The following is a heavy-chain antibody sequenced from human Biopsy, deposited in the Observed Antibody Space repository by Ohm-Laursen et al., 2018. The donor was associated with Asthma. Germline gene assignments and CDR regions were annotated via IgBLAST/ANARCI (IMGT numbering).Heavy chain of an antibody. CDR3: AKDRVAGRSYYFDY. CDR1: GFNFHNYG. J-gene: IGHJ4*02. V-gene: IGHV3-30*18. CDR2: ILFDGRKI. D-gene: IGHD6-13*01. Sequence: SLRLSCAASGFNFHNYGMNWVRRAPGKGLEWVAQILFDGRKINYPDSVKGRFTISRDNSKNMVYLQMNSLRPEDTAVYYCAKDRVAGRSYYFDYWGQGSMVSVSS.